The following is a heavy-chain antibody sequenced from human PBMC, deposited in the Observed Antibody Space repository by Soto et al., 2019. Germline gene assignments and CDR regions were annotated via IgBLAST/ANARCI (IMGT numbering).Heavy chain of an antibody. V-gene: IGHV1-69*01. CDR3: ARGVACSGGSCYSYYYYGMDV. D-gene: IGHD2-15*01. CDR1: GGTFSSYA. CDR2: IIPIFGTA. J-gene: IGHJ6*02. Sequence: GASVKVSCKASGGTFSSYAISCVQQAPGQGLEWMGGIIPIFGTANYAQKFQGRVTITADESTSTAYMELSSLRSEDTAVYYCARGVACSGGSCYSYYYYGMDVWGQGTTVTVSS.